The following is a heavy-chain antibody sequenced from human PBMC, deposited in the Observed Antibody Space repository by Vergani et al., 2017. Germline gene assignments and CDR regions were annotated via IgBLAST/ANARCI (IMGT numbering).Heavy chain of an antibody. CDR1: GFTFSSYW. Sequence: EVQLVESGGGLVQPGGSLRLSCAASGFTFSSYWMSWVRQAPGKGLEWVANIKQDGSEKYYVDSGKGRFTISRDNAKNSLYLQMNSLRAEDTAVYYCARGLRGRLRFLEWLLYFDYWGQGTLVTVSS. CDR2: IKQDGSEK. D-gene: IGHD3-3*01. CDR3: ARGLRGRLRFLEWLLYFDY. J-gene: IGHJ4*02. V-gene: IGHV3-7*03.